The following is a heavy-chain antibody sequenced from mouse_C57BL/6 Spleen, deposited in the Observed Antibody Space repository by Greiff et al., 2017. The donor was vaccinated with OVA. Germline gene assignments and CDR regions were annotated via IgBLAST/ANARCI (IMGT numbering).Heavy chain of an antibody. CDR2: IYPGDGDT. CDR1: GYAFSSSW. D-gene: IGHD3-2*02. CDR3: ARETAQARGFAY. Sequence: QVQLQQSGPELVKPGASVKISCKASGYAFSSSWMNWVKQRPGKGLEWIGRIYPGDGDTNYNGKLKGKATLTADKSSSTAYMQLSSLTSEDSAVYFCARETAQARGFAYWGQGTLVTVSA. J-gene: IGHJ3*01. V-gene: IGHV1-82*01.